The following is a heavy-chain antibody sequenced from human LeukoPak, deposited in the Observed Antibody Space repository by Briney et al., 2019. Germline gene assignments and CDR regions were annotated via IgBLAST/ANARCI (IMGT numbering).Heavy chain of an antibody. Sequence: ASVKVSCKASGYTFTGYYMHWVRQAPGQGLEWMGWINPNSGGTNYAQKFQGRVTMTRNTSISTAYMELSSLRSEDTAVYYCARVGAGSYYYYYMDVWGKGTTVTISS. CDR2: INPNSGGT. V-gene: IGHV1-2*02. CDR3: ARVGAGSYYYYYMDV. D-gene: IGHD3-10*01. J-gene: IGHJ6*03. CDR1: GYTFTGYY.